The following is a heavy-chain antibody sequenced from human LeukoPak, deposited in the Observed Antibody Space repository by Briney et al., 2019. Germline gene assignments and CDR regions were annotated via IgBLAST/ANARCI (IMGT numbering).Heavy chain of an antibody. CDR2: IRGSGVTT. CDR1: GFTFRGYG. V-gene: IGHV3-23*01. CDR3: ANMESYYYDSSGYYYNYFDY. J-gene: IGHJ4*02. Sequence: PGGSLRLSCAASGFTFRGYGMSWVRQAPGKGLEWVSAIRGSGVTTYYADSVKGRFTISRDNSKNTLYLRMNSLRAEDTAVYYCANMESYYYDSSGYYYNYFDYWGQGTLVTVSS. D-gene: IGHD3-22*01.